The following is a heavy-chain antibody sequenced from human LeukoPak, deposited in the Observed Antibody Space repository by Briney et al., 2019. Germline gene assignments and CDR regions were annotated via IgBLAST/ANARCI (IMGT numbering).Heavy chain of an antibody. CDR1: GYIFSSYG. J-gene: IGHJ4*02. CDR2: IIPIFGTA. Sequence: GASVKVSCKASGYIFSSYGISWVRQAPGQGLEWMGGIIPIFGTANYAQKFQGRVTITADKSTSTAYMELSSLRSEDTAVYYCARAIAGAGSKGYFDYWGQGTLVTVSS. V-gene: IGHV1-69*06. D-gene: IGHD6-13*01. CDR3: ARAIAGAGSKGYFDY.